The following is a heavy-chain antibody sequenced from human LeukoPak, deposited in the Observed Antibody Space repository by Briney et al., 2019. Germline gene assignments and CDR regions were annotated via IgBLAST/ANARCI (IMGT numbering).Heavy chain of an antibody. CDR2: ISSSSSTI. Sequence: GGTLRLSCAASGFTFSSYSMNWVRQAPGKGLEWVSYISSSSSTIYYADSVKGRFTISRDNAKNSLYLQMNSLRAEDTAVYYCARDRSTAMVNDYYYMDVWGKGTTVTISS. V-gene: IGHV3-48*01. J-gene: IGHJ6*03. D-gene: IGHD5-18*01. CDR1: GFTFSSYS. CDR3: ARDRSTAMVNDYYYMDV.